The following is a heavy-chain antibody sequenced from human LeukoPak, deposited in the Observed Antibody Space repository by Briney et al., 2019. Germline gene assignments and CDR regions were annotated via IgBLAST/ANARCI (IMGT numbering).Heavy chain of an antibody. J-gene: IGHJ3*02. Sequence: QPGGSLRLSCAASGFTFSSYWMSWVRQAPGKGLEWVANIKQDGSEKYYVDSVKGRFTISRDNAKNSLYLQMNSLRAEDTAVYYCARGPYYYDSSGYQNAFDIWGQGTMVTVSS. D-gene: IGHD3-22*01. CDR2: IKQDGSEK. CDR3: ARGPYYYDSSGYQNAFDI. V-gene: IGHV3-7*01. CDR1: GFTFSSYW.